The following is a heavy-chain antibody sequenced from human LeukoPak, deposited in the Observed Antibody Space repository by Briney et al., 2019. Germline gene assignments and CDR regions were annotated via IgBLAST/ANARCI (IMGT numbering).Heavy chain of an antibody. CDR3: ARGSYYDFWSGYYAKYYGMDV. CDR1: GFTFSSYD. J-gene: IGHJ6*02. Sequence: PGGSLRLSCAASGFTFSSYDMHWVRQATGKGLEWVSAIATAGDTYYPGSVKGRFTISRENAQNSLYLQMNSLRAEDTAVYYCARGSYYDFWSGYYAKYYGMDVWGQGTTVIVSS. D-gene: IGHD3-3*01. V-gene: IGHV3-13*01. CDR2: IATAGDT.